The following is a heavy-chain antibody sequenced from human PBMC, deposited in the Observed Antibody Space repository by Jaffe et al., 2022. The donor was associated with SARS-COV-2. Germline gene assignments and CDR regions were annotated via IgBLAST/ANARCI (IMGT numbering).Heavy chain of an antibody. J-gene: IGHJ6*02. Sequence: QVQLVESGGGVVQPGRSLRLSCAASGFTFSSYGMHWVRQAPGKGLEWVAVISYDGSNKYYADSVKGRFTISRDNSKNTLYLQMNSLRAEDTAVYYCAKDGIVDTAMAYYYYYYGMDVWGQGTTVTVSS. CDR3: AKDGIVDTAMAYYYYYYGMDV. CDR2: ISYDGSNK. D-gene: IGHD5-18*01. CDR1: GFTFSSYG. V-gene: IGHV3-30*18.